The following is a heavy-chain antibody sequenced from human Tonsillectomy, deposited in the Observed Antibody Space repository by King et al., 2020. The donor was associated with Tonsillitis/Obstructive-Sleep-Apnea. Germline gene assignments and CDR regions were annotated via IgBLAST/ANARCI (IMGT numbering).Heavy chain of an antibody. D-gene: IGHD2/OR15-2a*01. CDR3: ARHVMDSSTYGFYYGMDV. CDR2: IYYSGST. J-gene: IGHJ6*02. V-gene: IGHV4-59*08. CDR1: GGSISSYY. Sequence: LQLQESGPGLVKPSETLSLTCTVSGGSISSYYWSWIRQPPGKGLEWIGYIYYSGSTNYNPSLKSRVTISVDTSKNQFSLNLRSVTAADTAVYFCARHVMDSSTYGFYYGMDVWGQGTTVTVSS.